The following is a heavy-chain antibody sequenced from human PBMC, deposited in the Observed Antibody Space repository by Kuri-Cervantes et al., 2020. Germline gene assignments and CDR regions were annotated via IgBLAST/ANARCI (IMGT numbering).Heavy chain of an antibody. CDR1: GFTFSNHL. CDR3: AKDLEVMPYYYYMEV. CDR2: IKEDGSTK. Sequence: GESLKISCAASGFTFSNHLMTWVRQAPGKGLEWVANIKEDGSTKSYVDSVKGRFTISRDNAKNSLSLQMNSLRVEDTAVYYCAKDLEVMPYYYYMEVWGKGTTVTVSS. D-gene: IGHD2-2*01. V-gene: IGHV3-7*03. J-gene: IGHJ6*03.